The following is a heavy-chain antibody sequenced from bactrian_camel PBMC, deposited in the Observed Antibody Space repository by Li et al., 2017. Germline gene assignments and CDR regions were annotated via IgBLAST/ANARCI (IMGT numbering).Heavy chain of an antibody. CDR3: AADGSSWYHYYR. V-gene: IGHV3S55*01. J-gene: IGHJ4*01. CDR1: GHTISSCN. CDR2: LKSDGSE. Sequence: HVQLVESGGGLVQPGGSLTLSCAVSGHTISSCNMYWYRQAPGKERDLVSTLKSDGSEYYAYSVQGRFTISKDVAKNTLYLQMDSLKSDDTAMYFCAADGSSWYHYYRWGRGTQVTVS. D-gene: IGHD6*01.